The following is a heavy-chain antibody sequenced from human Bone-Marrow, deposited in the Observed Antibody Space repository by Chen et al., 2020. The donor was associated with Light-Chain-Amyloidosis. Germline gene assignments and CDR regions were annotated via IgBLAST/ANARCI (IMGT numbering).Heavy chain of an antibody. CDR2: ISHDGEEK. V-gene: IGHV3-30*04. Sequence: QVHLVESGGRLLQPGKSVRLSCETSGFTFISYAIHWVRQAPGKGLEWLAVISHDGEEKYYADSVRGRFNISRDNSKNTLFLQMSSLRVEDTALYYCVILSSGYFGSAWWGQGTLVTVSS. D-gene: IGHD6-13*01. CDR1: GFTFISYA. CDR3: VILSSGYFGSAW. J-gene: IGHJ4*02.